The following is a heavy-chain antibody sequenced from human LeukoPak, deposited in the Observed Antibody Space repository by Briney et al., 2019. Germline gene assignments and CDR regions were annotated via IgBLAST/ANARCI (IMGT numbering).Heavy chain of an antibody. CDR1: GGSFSGYY. Sequence: SETLSLTCAVYGGSFSGYYWSWIRQPPGKGLEWIGEINHSGSTNYNPSLKSRVTISVDTSKNQFSLKLSSVTAADTAVYYCARGRRPRMVRGVIIDYWGQGTLVTVSS. CDR2: INHSGST. J-gene: IGHJ4*02. V-gene: IGHV4-34*01. D-gene: IGHD3-10*01. CDR3: ARGRRPRMVRGVIIDY.